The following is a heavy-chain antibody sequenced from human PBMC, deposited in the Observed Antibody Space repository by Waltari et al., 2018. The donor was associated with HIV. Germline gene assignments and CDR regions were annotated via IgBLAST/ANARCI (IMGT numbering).Heavy chain of an antibody. D-gene: IGHD3-16*01. CDR2: IHSSGYT. J-gene: IGHJ4*02. V-gene: IGHV4-39*01. CDR1: DGSIAGRSFF. CDR3: ARHKDDYYEPTALFLV. Sequence: HLQLQASGPGLVKPSETLSPTCSVSDGSIAGRSFFVGWVRQSPGRGLEWIGSIHSSGYTDYNPSLESRVTVSVDTARNQFSLSLKSVTAADTSLYYCARHKDDYYEPTALFLVWGRGLLVTVSS.